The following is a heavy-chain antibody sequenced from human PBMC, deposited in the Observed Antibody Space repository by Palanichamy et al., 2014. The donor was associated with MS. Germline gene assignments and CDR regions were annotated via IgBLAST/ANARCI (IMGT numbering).Heavy chain of an antibody. CDR2: NK. V-gene: IGHV3-30*02. D-gene: IGHD2-21*02. Sequence: NKFYEDSVKGRFTISRDTSKSTLYLEMNSLTPEDTAVYYCATSLIVVMTGSQRDGSDIWGQGTMVTVSS. CDR3: ATSLIVVMTGSQRDGSDI. J-gene: IGHJ3*02.